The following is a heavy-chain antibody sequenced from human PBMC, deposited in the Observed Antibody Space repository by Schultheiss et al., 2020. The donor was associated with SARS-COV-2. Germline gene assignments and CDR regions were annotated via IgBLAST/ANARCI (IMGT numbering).Heavy chain of an antibody. CDR3: AGHSSSSSFRGPP. Sequence: SQTLSLTCAISGDSVSSNSTAWNWIRQSPSKGLEWLGRTYYRSKWYNDYAVSVKSRITINPDTSKNQFSLQLNSVTPEDTAVYYCAGHSSSSSFRGPPWGQGTLVTVSS. D-gene: IGHD2-2*01. CDR2: TYYRSKWYN. V-gene: IGHV6-1*01. CDR1: GDSVSSNSTA. J-gene: IGHJ4*02.